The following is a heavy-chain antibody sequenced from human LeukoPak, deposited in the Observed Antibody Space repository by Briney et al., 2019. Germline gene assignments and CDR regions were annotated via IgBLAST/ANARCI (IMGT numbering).Heavy chain of an antibody. Sequence: SETLSLTCTVSGGSISSSSYYWGWIRQPPGKGLEWIGSIYYSGSTYYNPSLKSRVTISVDTPKNQFSLKLSSVTAADTAVYYCARAQLRYFGYWGQGTLVTVSS. V-gene: IGHV4-39*07. CDR3: ARAQLRYFGY. D-gene: IGHD3-9*01. CDR2: IYYSGST. CDR1: GGSISSSSYY. J-gene: IGHJ4*02.